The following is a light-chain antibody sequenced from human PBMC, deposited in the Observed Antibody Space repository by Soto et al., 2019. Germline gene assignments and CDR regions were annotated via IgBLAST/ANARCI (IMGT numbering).Light chain of an antibody. CDR2: ATS. V-gene: IGKV3D-20*02. J-gene: IGKJ4*01. Sequence: EIVLTQSPGTLSLSPGERATLSCRASQSVSSRDLAWYQQKPGQAPRLLIYATSSRAAGIPDRFSGSGSGTDFTLTISRLEPEDSAVYHCQQYINWPLTFGGGTKVEIK. CDR1: QSVSSRD. CDR3: QQYINWPLT.